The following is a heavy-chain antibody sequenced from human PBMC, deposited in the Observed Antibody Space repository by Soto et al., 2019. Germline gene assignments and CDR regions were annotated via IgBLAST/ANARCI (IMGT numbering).Heavy chain of an antibody. CDR1: GFTFSSYG. V-gene: IGHV3-30*18. CDR2: ISYDGSNK. D-gene: IGHD6-13*01. Sequence: GGSLRLSCAASGFTFSSYGMHWVRQAPGKGLEWVAVISYDGSNKYYADSVKGRFTISRDNSKNTLYLQMNSLRAEDTALYYCAKGRDSSSWYYYGMDVWGQGTTVTVSS. CDR3: AKGRDSSSWYYYGMDV. J-gene: IGHJ6*02.